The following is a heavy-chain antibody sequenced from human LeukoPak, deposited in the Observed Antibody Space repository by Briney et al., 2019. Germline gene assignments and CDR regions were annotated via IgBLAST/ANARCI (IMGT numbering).Heavy chain of an antibody. Sequence: GGSLRLSCEASGFTFSSYWMHWVRQIPEKGLMWVSRIESNGLTLYADSVRDRFTISRDNGKNTIYLQMNSLRVDDTAIYYCAKAATYFYGSVTYDWFESWGQGTLVTVSS. CDR3: AKAATYFYGSVTYDWFES. CDR1: GFTFSSYW. CDR2: IESNGLT. J-gene: IGHJ5*01. V-gene: IGHV3-74*01. D-gene: IGHD3-10*01.